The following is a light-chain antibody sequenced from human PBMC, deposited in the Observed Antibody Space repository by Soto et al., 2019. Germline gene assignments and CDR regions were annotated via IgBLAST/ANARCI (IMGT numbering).Light chain of an antibody. J-gene: IGLJ1*01. CDR1: SSDIGAYNY. CDR3: NSYAGSNNV. Sequence: QSVLTQPASVSGSPGQSITISCTGTSSDIGAYNYVSWYQHHPGEAPELIIYEVSQRPSGVPDRFSGSKSGNTASLTVSGLQAEDEADYYCNSYAGSNNVFGTGTKVTVL. CDR2: EVS. V-gene: IGLV2-8*01.